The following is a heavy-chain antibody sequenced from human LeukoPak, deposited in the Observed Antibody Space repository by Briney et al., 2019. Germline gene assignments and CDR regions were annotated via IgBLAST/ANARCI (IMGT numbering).Heavy chain of an antibody. J-gene: IGHJ4*02. Sequence: GGSLRLSCAASGFVFSSQDMGWVRQAPGKGLEWASAISDGGSRTYYADSVKGRFTISRDNSKNTLHLQMNSLRAEDTAVYYCAKDARRSSGWYFFDHWGQGTLVTVSS. CDR1: GFVFSSQD. CDR2: ISDGGSRT. CDR3: AKDARRSSGWYFFDH. D-gene: IGHD6-19*01. V-gene: IGHV3-23*01.